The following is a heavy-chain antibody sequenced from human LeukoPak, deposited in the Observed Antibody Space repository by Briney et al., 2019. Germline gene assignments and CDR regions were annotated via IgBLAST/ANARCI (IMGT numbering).Heavy chain of an antibody. CDR2: IGSSGVSI. J-gene: IGHJ4*02. Sequence: PGGSLRLSCAASGFTFNDYYMSWIRQAPGKGLEWISYIGSSGVSINYADSVKGRFTTSRDNAKNSLSLQMTSLRAEDTAVYYCVRGRTSGSSWPFDYWGQGTLVTVSS. CDR1: GFTFNDYY. V-gene: IGHV3-11*04. D-gene: IGHD6-13*01. CDR3: VRGRTSGSSWPFDY.